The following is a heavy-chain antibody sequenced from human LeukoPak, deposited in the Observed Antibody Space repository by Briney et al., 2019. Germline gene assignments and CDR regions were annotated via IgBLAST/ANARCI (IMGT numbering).Heavy chain of an antibody. D-gene: IGHD3-22*01. CDR2: IYHSGST. Sequence: PSETLSLTCAVSGYSISSGYYWGWIRQPPGKGLEWIGSIYHSGSTYYNPSLKSRVTISVDTSKNQFSLKLSSVTAADTAVYYCARLITMIAGGYWGQGTLVTVSS. CDR3: ARLITMIAGGY. CDR1: GYSISSGYY. J-gene: IGHJ4*02. V-gene: IGHV4-38-2*01.